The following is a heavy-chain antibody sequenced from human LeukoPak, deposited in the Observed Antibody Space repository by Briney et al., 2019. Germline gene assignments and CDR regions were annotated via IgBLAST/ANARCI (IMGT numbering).Heavy chain of an antibody. D-gene: IGHD3-22*01. J-gene: IGHJ4*02. CDR1: GFTFSSYG. V-gene: IGHV3-33*06. CDR3: AKEAVDYYDSSGYYPFDY. Sequence: QPGGSLRLSCAASGFTFSSYGMHWVRQAPGKGLEWVAVIWYDGSNKYYADSVKGRFTISRDNSKNTLYLQMNSLRAEDTAVYYCAKEAVDYYDSSGYYPFDYWGQGTLVTVSS. CDR2: IWYDGSNK.